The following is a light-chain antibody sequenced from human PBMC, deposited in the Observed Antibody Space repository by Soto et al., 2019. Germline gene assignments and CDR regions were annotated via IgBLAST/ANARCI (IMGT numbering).Light chain of an antibody. V-gene: IGKV1-6*01. CDR1: QGIKKD. CDR2: ASS. J-gene: IGKJ4*01. Sequence: AIQMTQSPSSLSASVGDRVTMTCRASQGIKKDLGWYQQKPGKAPNLLIYASSTLQSGVPSRFSGSGYGTDFTLTISSLQPEDFATYFCQQDYSYPLTFGGGTKVELK. CDR3: QQDYSYPLT.